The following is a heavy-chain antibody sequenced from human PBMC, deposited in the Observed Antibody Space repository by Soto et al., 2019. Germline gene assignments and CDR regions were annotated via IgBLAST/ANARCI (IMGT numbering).Heavy chain of an antibody. CDR3: AREGGYSYGYHY. CDR1: GFTFSSYS. D-gene: IGHD5-18*01. J-gene: IGHJ4*02. V-gene: IGHV3-48*01. CDR2: ISTSSSTI. Sequence: EVQLVESGGGLVQPGGSLRLSSAASGFTFSSYSLNWVRQAPGKGLEWVSYISTSSSTIYYADSVKGRFTISRDNAKNSLYLQMNSLRAEDTAVYYCAREGGYSYGYHYWGQGTLVTVSS.